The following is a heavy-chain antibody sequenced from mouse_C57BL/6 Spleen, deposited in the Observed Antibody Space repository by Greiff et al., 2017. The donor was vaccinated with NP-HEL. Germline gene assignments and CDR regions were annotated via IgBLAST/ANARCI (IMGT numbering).Heavy chain of an antibody. CDR3: AIYYDYDGAWFAY. V-gene: IGHV1-82*01. D-gene: IGHD2-4*01. CDR2: IYPGDGDT. Sequence: QVQLQQSGPELVKPGASVTISCKASGYAFSSSWMNWVKQRPGKGLEWIGRIYPGDGDTNYNGKFKGKATLTADKSSSTAYMQLSSLTSEDSAVYFCAIYYDYDGAWFAYWGQGTLVTVSA. J-gene: IGHJ3*01. CDR1: GYAFSSSW.